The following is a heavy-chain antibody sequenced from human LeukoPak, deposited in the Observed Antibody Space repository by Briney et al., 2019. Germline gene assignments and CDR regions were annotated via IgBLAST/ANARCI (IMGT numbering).Heavy chain of an antibody. CDR1: GYTFTSYG. CDR2: ISAYNGNT. CDR3: ARIVGASTDWYFDL. D-gene: IGHD1-26*01. Sequence: EASVKVSCKASGYTFTSYGISWVRQAPGQGLEWMGWISAYNGNTNYAQKLQGRVTMTTDTSTSTAYMELRSLRSDDTAVYYCARIVGASTDWYFDLWGRGTLVTVSS. V-gene: IGHV1-18*01. J-gene: IGHJ2*01.